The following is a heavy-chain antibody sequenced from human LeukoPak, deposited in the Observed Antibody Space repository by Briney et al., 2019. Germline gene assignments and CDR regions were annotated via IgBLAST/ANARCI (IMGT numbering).Heavy chain of an antibody. J-gene: IGHJ4*02. Sequence: PGGSLRLSCAASGFTFSSYAMHWVRQAPGKGLEWVAVISYDGSNKYYADSVKGRFTISRDNAENSLYLQMNSLRVEDTAFYYCARDLAYSRLDYWGQGMLVTVSS. CDR1: GFTFSSYA. CDR2: ISYDGSNK. V-gene: IGHV3-30-3*01. CDR3: ARDLAYSRLDY. D-gene: IGHD5-18*01.